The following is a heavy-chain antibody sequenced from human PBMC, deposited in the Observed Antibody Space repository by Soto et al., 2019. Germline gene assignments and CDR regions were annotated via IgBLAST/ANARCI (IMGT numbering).Heavy chain of an antibody. V-gene: IGHV1-69*13. Sequence: SVKVSWKAAGGTLSSCAISWVRQAPGQGLEWMGGIIPIFGTANYAQKFQGRVTITADESTSTAYMELSSLRSEATAVYYCASQCSGSYYHPDYHYGMDVWG. D-gene: IGHD3-10*02. CDR1: GGTLSSCA. CDR3: ASQCSGSYYHPDYHYGMDV. J-gene: IGHJ6*04. CDR2: IIPIFGTA.